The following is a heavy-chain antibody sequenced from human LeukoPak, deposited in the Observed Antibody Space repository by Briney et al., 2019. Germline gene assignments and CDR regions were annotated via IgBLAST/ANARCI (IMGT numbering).Heavy chain of an antibody. J-gene: IGHJ4*02. D-gene: IGHD3-22*01. CDR1: GFTFSIYD. V-gene: IGHV3-23*01. CDR2: ITSSGDGT. CDR3: AKDRPNYYGSNGHYYRRDGDY. Sequence: GGSLRLSCAASGFTFSIYDMSWVRQAPGKGLQWVSSITSSGDGTYYADSVKGRFTISRDNSENMLYLQMNSLRVEDTAVYFCAKDRPNYYGSNGHYYRRDGDYWGQGTLVTVSS.